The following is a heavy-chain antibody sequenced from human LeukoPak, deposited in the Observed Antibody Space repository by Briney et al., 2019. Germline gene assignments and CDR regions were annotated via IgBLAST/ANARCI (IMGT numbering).Heavy chain of an antibody. CDR3: AKTSSIAAGYYFDY. J-gene: IGHJ4*02. D-gene: IGHD6-13*01. V-gene: IGHV3-23*01. CDR2: ISGSGGST. CDR1: GFIVSSSH. Sequence: GGSLRLSCACSGFIVSSSHMSWVRQAPGKGLEWVSAISGSGGSTYYADSVKGRFTISRDNSKNTLYLQMNSLRAEDTAVYYCAKTSSIAAGYYFDYWGQGTLVTVSS.